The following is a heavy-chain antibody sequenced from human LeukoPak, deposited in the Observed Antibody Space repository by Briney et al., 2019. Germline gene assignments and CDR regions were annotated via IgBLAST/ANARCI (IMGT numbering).Heavy chain of an antibody. D-gene: IGHD4-23*01. CDR3: ARDTAYGGNSV. Sequence: GGSLRLSCAASGFTFNRYWMTWVRQAPGKGLEWVANIKEDGSEKYYVDSVKGRFTISRDNAENSLYLQMNSLRAEDTAVYYCARDTAYGGNSVGGQGTQVTVSS. CDR1: GFTFNRYW. CDR2: IKEDGSEK. V-gene: IGHV3-7*01. J-gene: IGHJ4*02.